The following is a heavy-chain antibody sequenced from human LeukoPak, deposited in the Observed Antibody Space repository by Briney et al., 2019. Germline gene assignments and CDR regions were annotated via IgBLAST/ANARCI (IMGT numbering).Heavy chain of an antibody. D-gene: IGHD3-10*01. Sequence: GGSLRLSCAASGFTFSSYGMTWVRQAPGKGLEWVSYISSSSSTIYYADSVKGRFTISRDNSKNTLYLQMNSLRAEDTAVYYCAKDSFWDYYGSGSLGYFDYWGQGTLVTVSS. CDR1: GFTFSSYG. CDR2: ISSSSSTI. V-gene: IGHV3-48*01. J-gene: IGHJ4*02. CDR3: AKDSFWDYYGSGSLGYFDY.